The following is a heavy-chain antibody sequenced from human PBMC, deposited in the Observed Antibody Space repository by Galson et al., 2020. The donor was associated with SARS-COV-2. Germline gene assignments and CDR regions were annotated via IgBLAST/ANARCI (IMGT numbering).Heavy chain of an antibody. D-gene: IGHD5-18*01. CDR1: GFTFSSYA. CDR2: ISGSGGST. CDR3: AKADTAQDYFDY. J-gene: IGHJ4*02. Sequence: GEPLKISCAASGFTFSSYAMSWVRQAPGMGLEWVSAISGSGGSTYYADPVKGRFTISRDNSKNTLYLQMNSLRAEDTAVYYCAKADTAQDYFDYWGQGTLVTVSS. V-gene: IGHV3-23*01.